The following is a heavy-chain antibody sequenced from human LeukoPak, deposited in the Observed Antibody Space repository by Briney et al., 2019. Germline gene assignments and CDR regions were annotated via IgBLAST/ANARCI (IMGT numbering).Heavy chain of an antibody. CDR1: GLTVSSNC. J-gene: IGHJ2*01. CDR3: ARDRAAVAYWYFDL. Sequence: GGSLRLSCAASGLTVSSNCMSWVRQAPGKGLEWVSVIYSGGSTYYADSVKGRFTISRDNSKNTLYLQMNSLRAEDTAVYYCARDRAAVAYWYFDLWGRGTLVTVSS. CDR2: IYSGGST. D-gene: IGHD6-19*01. V-gene: IGHV3-53*01.